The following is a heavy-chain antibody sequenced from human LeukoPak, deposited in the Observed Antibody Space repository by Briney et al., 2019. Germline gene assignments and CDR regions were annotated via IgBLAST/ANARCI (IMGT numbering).Heavy chain of an antibody. CDR1: GFSISNYW. J-gene: IGHJ4*02. CDR3: AKGRPRRGIAVAGTWDYFDY. CDR2: IKGDGSER. D-gene: IGHD6-19*01. V-gene: IGHV3-7*03. Sequence: AGGSLRLSCAVSGFSISNYWMTWVRQAPGKGLEWVANIKGDGSERYYVDSVKGRFTISRDNAKNSLYLQMNSLRAEDTAVYYCAKGRPRRGIAVAGTWDYFDYWGQGTLVTVSS.